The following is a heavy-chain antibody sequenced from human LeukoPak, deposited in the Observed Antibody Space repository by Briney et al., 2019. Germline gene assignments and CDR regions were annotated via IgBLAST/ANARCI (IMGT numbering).Heavy chain of an antibody. V-gene: IGHV4-34*01. CDR1: GGSFSGFY. J-gene: IGHJ4*02. Sequence: SETLSLTCAVSGGSFSGFYWSWIRQPPGGGLEWIADINHSGTTNYNPSLKSRVTISVDTSKNQFSLNLKSMTAADTAVYHCTRQYSSSYYSDYWGQGTLVTVSS. D-gene: IGHD6-6*01. CDR2: INHSGTT. CDR3: TRQYSSSYYSDY.